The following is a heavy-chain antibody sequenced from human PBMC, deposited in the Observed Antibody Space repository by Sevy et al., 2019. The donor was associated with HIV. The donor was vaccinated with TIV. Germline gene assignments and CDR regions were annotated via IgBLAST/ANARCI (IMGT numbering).Heavy chain of an antibody. V-gene: IGHV3-23*01. CDR2: ISGSGLST. D-gene: IGHD2-8*01. CDR1: GFTFSSYD. Sequence: GGSLRLSCAASGFTFSSYDMSWVRQAPGKGLEWVSVISGSGLSTYYADSVKGRFTISGYNTKNTLYLQLNSLRAGDRAVYFCAKLMGGFGALDIRGDGTLVT. J-gene: IGHJ3*02. CDR3: AKLMGGFGALDI.